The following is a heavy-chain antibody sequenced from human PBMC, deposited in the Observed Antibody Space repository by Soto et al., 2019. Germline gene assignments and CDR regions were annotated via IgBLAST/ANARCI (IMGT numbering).Heavy chain of an antibody. CDR2: GFYSGST. J-gene: IGHJ4*02. D-gene: IGHD5-12*01. Sequence: SETLSLTCTVSGGSLSSSSYYWSWIRQPPGKGLEWIGSGFYSGSTYYNTSLKSRVTIFLDTSKNHFSLKLSSVTAADTAVYYCARRIVATETFDYWGQGTLVTVS. CDR3: ARRIVATETFDY. CDR1: GGSLSSSSYY. V-gene: IGHV4-39*02.